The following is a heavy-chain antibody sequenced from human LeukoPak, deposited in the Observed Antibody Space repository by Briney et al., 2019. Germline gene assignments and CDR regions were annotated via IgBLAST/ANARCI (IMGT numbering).Heavy chain of an antibody. CDR2: VHYSGST. CDR3: ARGVYYYYYMDV. J-gene: IGHJ6*03. Sequence: SETLSLTCTVSGGSINSYYWSWIRQPPGKGLEWIGFVHYSGSTSYNPSLKSRVAISVDTSKNQFSLKLRSVTAADTAVYYCARGVYYYYYMDVWGNGTTFTVSS. V-gene: IGHV4-59*01. CDR1: GGSINSYY.